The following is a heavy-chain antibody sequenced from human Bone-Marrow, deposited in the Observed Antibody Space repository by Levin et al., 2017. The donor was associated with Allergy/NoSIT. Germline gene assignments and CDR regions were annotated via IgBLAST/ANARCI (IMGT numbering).Heavy chain of an antibody. CDR2: ISGSGDSK. CDR3: AKDRDFYGSGSLGN. D-gene: IGHD3-10*01. J-gene: IGHJ4*02. Sequence: GGSLRLSCAASGFTFSNYAMSWVRQAPGKGLEWVSGISGSGDSKYEGDSVKGRFTISRDNSKNTLYLQMNSLRAEDTAVYYCAKDRDFYGSGSLGNWGQGTLVTVSS. CDR1: GFTFSNYA. V-gene: IGHV3-23*01.